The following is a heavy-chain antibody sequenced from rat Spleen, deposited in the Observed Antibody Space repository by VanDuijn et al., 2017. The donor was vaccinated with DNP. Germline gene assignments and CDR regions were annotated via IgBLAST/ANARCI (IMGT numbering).Heavy chain of an antibody. CDR1: GFTFSDYN. CDR2: IIYDGNRT. D-gene: IGHD1-11*01. V-gene: IGHV5S10*01. J-gene: IGHJ4*01. CDR3: ATFEGRDA. Sequence: EVQLVESGGGLVQPGRSLKLSCAASGFTFSDYNMAWVRQAPKKGLEWVATIIYDGNRTYCRDSVKGRFTISRDNAKNTLYLQMDSLRSEGTATYYCATFEGRDAWGQGTSVTVSS.